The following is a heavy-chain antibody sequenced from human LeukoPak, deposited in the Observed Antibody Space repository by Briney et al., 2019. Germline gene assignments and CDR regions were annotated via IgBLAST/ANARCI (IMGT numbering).Heavy chain of an antibody. CDR3: AAGSRGYSYGLYYYYGMDV. CDR1: GFTFTSSA. D-gene: IGHD5-18*01. CDR2: IVVGSGNT. V-gene: IGHV1-58*01. Sequence: SVKVSCKASGFTFTSSAVQWVRQARGQRLEWIGWIVVGSGNTNYAQKFQERVTITRAMSTSTAYMELSSLRSEDTAVYYCAAGSRGYSYGLYYYYGMDVWGQGTTVTVSS. J-gene: IGHJ6*02.